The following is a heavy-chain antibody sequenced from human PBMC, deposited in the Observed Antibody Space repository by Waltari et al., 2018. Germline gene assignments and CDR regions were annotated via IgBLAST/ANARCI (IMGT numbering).Heavy chain of an antibody. V-gene: IGHV3-21*01. D-gene: IGHD7-27*01. J-gene: IGHJ4*02. CDR3: ARGGWGFYLDD. CDR2: ISSTGSYT. Sequence: EVQLVESGGGLVKPGGSLRLSCAASGFTFSSYSMNWVRQAPGKGLEWVSSISSTGSYTPYADSVKGRFTISRDNAKNSLYLQMNSLRAEDTAVYYCARGGWGFYLDDWGQGTLVTFSS. CDR1: GFTFSSYS.